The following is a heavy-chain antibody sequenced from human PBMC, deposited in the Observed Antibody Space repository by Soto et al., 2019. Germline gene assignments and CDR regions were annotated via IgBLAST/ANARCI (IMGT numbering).Heavy chain of an antibody. CDR3: ARDFFDSSDYPPNRFAP. V-gene: IGHV4-39*01. J-gene: IGHJ5*02. CDR1: GDSISNSRFY. D-gene: IGHD3-22*01. Sequence: SETLSLTCSVSGDSISNSRFYWAWIRQPPGEGLEWIGSIYHTGNAYYNPSLKSRVTISVDTSKNQFSLKLTSVTAADAALYYCARDFFDSSDYPPNRFAPWGQGTLVTGSS. CDR2: IYHTGNA.